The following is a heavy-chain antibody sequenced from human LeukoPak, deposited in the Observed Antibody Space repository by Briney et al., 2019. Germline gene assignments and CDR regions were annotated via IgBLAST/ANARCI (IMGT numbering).Heavy chain of an antibody. CDR2: INHSGST. D-gene: IGHD6-6*01. CDR1: GGSFSGYY. V-gene: IGHV4-34*01. J-gene: IGHJ4*02. CDR3: ATRIGGGTSYYFDY. Sequence: PSETLSLTCAVYGGSFSGYYWSWIRQPPGKGLEWIGEINHSGSTNYNPSLKSRVTISVDTSKNQFSLKLSSVTAADTAVYYCATRIGGGTSYYFDYWGQGSLVTVSS.